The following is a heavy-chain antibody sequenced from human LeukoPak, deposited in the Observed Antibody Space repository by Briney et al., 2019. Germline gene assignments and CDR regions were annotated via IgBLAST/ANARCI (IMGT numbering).Heavy chain of an antibody. J-gene: IGHJ6*03. CDR3: ALGGWELKDYYYYYMDV. V-gene: IGHV4-61*02. D-gene: IGHD1-26*01. CDR1: GGSISSGSYY. Sequence: SETLSLTCTVSGGSISSGSYYWSWIRQPAGKGLEWIGRIYTSGSTNYNPSLKSRVTISVDTSKNQFSLKLSSVTAADTAVYYCALGGWELKDYYYYYMDVWGKRTTVTVSS. CDR2: IYTSGST.